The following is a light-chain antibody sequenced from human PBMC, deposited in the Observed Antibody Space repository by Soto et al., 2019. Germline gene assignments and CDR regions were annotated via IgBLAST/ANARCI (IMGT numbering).Light chain of an antibody. J-gene: IGLJ1*01. Sequence: QSALTQPASVSGSPGQSITISCTGTSSEVGYYNLVSWYQHHPGKAPKLIIYEVNKRPSGVSNRFSGSKSGNTASLTISGLQAEDEADYHCCSYAGSSTYVFGTGTQLTVL. CDR2: EVN. V-gene: IGLV2-23*02. CDR1: SSEVGYYNL. CDR3: CSYAGSSTYV.